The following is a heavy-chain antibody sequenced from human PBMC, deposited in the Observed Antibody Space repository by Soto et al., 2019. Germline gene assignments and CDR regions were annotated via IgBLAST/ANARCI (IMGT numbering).Heavy chain of an antibody. D-gene: IGHD4-4*01. CDR3: ARDPTATLSGWFDP. CDR2: IIPIFGTA. Sequence: SVKVSCKASGGTFSSYAISWVRQAPGQGLEWMGGIIPIFGTANYAQKFQGRVTITADESTSTAYMELSSLRSEDTAVYYCARDPTATLSGWFDPWGQGTLVTVSS. CDR1: GGTFSSYA. J-gene: IGHJ5*02. V-gene: IGHV1-69*13.